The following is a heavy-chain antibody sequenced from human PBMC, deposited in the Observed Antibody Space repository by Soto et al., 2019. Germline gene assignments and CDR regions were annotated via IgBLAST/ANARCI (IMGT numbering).Heavy chain of an antibody. Sequence: SETLSLTCAVSGGSISSYYWSWIRQPPGKGLEWITYIYYSGSTNYNPSLKSRVTISVDTSKNQFSLKLSSVTAADTAVYYCAKRYSGYDDAFDIWGQGTTVTVSS. CDR2: IYYSGST. D-gene: IGHD5-12*01. V-gene: IGHV4-59*08. CDR1: GGSISSYY. J-gene: IGHJ3*02. CDR3: AKRYSGYDDAFDI.